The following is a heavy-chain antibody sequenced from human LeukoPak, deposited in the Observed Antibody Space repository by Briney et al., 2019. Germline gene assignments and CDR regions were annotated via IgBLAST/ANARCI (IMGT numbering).Heavy chain of an antibody. Sequence: SETLSLTCTVSGGSISSYYWSWVRQPPGKGLEWIGYIYYSGSTNCNPSLKSRVTISVDTSKNQFSLKLSSVTAADTAVYYCARYYYDSSGYQIDYWGQGTLVTVSS. V-gene: IGHV4-59*01. J-gene: IGHJ4*02. CDR2: IYYSGST. CDR3: ARYYYDSSGYQIDY. CDR1: GGSISSYY. D-gene: IGHD3-22*01.